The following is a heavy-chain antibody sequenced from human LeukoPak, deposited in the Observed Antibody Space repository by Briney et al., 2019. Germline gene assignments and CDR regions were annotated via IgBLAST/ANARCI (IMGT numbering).Heavy chain of an antibody. J-gene: IGHJ4*02. CDR2: MNPNSGST. CDR1: GYTFISYD. D-gene: IGHD5-12*01. V-gene: IGHV1-8*03. CDR3: ARGRSTGYPYYFEY. Sequence: ASVTVSFKASGYTFISYDINWVRQATGQGLAWMGRMNPNSGSTGYAQRFQGRVTITRNTYISTAYMELSGLRSEDTAVYYCARGRSTGYPYYFEYWGQGTLVTVSS.